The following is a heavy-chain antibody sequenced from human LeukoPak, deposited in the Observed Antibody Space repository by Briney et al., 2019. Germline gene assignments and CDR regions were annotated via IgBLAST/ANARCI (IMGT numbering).Heavy chain of an antibody. J-gene: IGHJ4*02. CDR3: AKGSPPRITMIVADFDY. CDR1: GFSLSSYG. D-gene: IGHD3-22*01. CDR2: ISYDGSNK. V-gene: IGHV3-30*18. Sequence: GGSLRLSCAASGFSLSSYGMHWVHQAPGKGLEWVAVISYDGSNKYYADSVKGRFTISRDNSKNTLYLQMNSLRAEDTAVYYCAKGSPPRITMIVADFDYWGQGTLVTVSS.